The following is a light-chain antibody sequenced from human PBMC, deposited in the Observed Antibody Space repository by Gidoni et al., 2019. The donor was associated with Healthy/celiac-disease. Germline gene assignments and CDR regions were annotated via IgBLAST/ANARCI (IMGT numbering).Light chain of an antibody. J-gene: IGLJ1*01. CDR3: SSYTSSSTRGV. CDR2: EVS. CDR1: SSDVGGYTY. Sequence: QSAPTQPASVSGSPGQQITISCTGTSSDVGGYTYVSWYQQHPGKPPKLMIYEVSNRPSGVSNRFSGSKSGNTASLTISGLQAEDEADYYCSSYTSSSTRGVFGTGTKVTVL. V-gene: IGLV2-14*01.